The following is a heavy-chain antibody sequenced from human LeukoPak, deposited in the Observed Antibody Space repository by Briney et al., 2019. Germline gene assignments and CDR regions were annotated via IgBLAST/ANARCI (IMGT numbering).Heavy chain of an antibody. D-gene: IGHD3-10*01. V-gene: IGHV5-51*01. CDR1: GYSFTTYW. J-gene: IGHJ4*02. CDR2: IYPGDSNT. CDR3: ARVMAMFRYFDY. Sequence: GESLKISCKGSGYSFTTYWIAWVRQMPGKGLEWMGIIYPGDSNTRYSPSFQGQVTISADRSISTAYLQWRSLKASDSAMYYCARVMAMFRYFDYWGQGALVTVSS.